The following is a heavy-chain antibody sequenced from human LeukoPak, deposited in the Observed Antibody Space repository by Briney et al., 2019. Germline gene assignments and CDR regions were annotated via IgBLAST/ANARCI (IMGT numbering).Heavy chain of an antibody. Sequence: GGSLRLSCAASGFTFSSYGMSWVRQAPGKGLEWVSAISGSGGSTYYADSVKGRFTISRDNSKNTLYLQMNSLRAEDTAVYYCAKEGGITMVRGVIYSLDYWGQETLVTVSS. D-gene: IGHD3-10*01. CDR1: GFTFSSYG. CDR3: AKEGGITMVRGVIYSLDY. V-gene: IGHV3-23*01. J-gene: IGHJ4*02. CDR2: ISGSGGST.